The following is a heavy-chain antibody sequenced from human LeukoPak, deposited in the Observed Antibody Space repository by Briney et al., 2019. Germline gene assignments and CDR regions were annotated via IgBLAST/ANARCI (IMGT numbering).Heavy chain of an antibody. Sequence: GGSLRLSCAASGFTFSSYWMHWVRQAPGKGLVLVSRINSDGSSTSYADSVKGRFTISRDNAKNTLYLQMNSLRAEDTAVYYCARVSIAVAVHFDYWGQGTLVTVSS. CDR1: GFTFSSYW. CDR2: INSDGSST. D-gene: IGHD6-19*01. J-gene: IGHJ4*02. CDR3: ARVSIAVAVHFDY. V-gene: IGHV3-74*01.